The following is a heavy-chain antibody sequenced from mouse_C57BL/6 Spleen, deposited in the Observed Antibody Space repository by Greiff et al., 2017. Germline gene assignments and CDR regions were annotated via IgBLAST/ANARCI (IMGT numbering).Heavy chain of an antibody. J-gene: IGHJ2*01. CDR1: GYTFTDYE. Sequence: LVESGAELVRPGASVTLSCKASGYTFTDYEMHWVKQTPVHGLEWIGAIDPETGGTAYNQKFKGKAILTADKSSSTAYMELRSLTSEDSAVYYCTREDDGYYGYWGQGTTLTVSS. D-gene: IGHD2-3*01. V-gene: IGHV1-15*01. CDR3: TREDDGYYGY. CDR2: IDPETGGT.